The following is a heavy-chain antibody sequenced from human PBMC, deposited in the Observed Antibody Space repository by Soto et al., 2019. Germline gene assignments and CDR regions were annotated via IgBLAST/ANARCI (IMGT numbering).Heavy chain of an antibody. CDR1: GYTFTSYD. CDR2: MNPNSGNT. Sequence: ASVKVSCKASGYTFTSYDINWVRQATGQGLEWMGWMNPNSGNTGYAQKFQGRVTMTRNTSISTAYMELSSLRSEDTAVYYCARGLPPNSGSWYGDWFDPWGQGTLVTVSS. CDR3: ARGLPPNSGSWYGDWFDP. J-gene: IGHJ5*02. V-gene: IGHV1-8*01. D-gene: IGHD6-13*01.